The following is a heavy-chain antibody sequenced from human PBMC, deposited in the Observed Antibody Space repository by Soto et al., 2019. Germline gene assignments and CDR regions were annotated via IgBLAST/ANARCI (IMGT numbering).Heavy chain of an antibody. D-gene: IGHD6-6*01. CDR3: AVGGSSSSYYGMDV. Sequence: EVQLVESGGGVVQPGRSLRLSCAASGFTFDDYAMHWVRQAPGKGLEWVSGISWNSGSIGYADSVKGRFTISRDNTKNSLYLQRNSLRAEDTALYDCAVGGSSSSYYGMDVWGQGTPVTVSS. V-gene: IGHV3-9*01. CDR1: GFTFDDYA. CDR2: ISWNSGSI. J-gene: IGHJ6*02.